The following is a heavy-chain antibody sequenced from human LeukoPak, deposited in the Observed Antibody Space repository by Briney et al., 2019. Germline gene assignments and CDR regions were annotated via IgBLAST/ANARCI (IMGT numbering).Heavy chain of an antibody. J-gene: IGHJ4*02. CDR1: GDSLSGDNYY. D-gene: IGHD5-24*01. CDR3: ARGRATINFDY. Sequence: SETLSLTCTVPGDSLSGDNYYWRWIRQPAGKGLEWIGCIYTSGSTNNNPSLKSRVAISVDTSKNQFSLNLSSVTAADPAVYYCARGRATINFDYWGQGALVTVSS. V-gene: IGHV4-61*02. CDR2: IYTSGST.